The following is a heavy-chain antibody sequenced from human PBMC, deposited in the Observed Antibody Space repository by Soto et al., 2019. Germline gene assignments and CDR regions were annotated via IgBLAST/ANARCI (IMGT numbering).Heavy chain of an antibody. Sequence: PSETLSLTCAVYGGSFSGYYWSWIRQPPGKGLEWIGEINHSGSTNYNPSLKSRVTISVDTSKNQFSLKLSSVTAADTAVYYCARENDYMDVWGKGTTVTVSS. CDR2: INHSGST. CDR3: ARENDYMDV. V-gene: IGHV4-34*01. D-gene: IGHD1-1*01. CDR1: GGSFSGYY. J-gene: IGHJ6*03.